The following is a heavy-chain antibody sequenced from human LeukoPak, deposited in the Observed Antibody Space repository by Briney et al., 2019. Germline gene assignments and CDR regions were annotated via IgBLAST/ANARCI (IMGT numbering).Heavy chain of an antibody. V-gene: IGHV3-43*01. CDR3: AKDFQGIVGATQIDF. D-gene: IGHD1-26*01. CDR2: VSWNSDHT. CDR1: GFTFSSYW. Sequence: GGSLRLSCAASGFTFSSYWMTWVRQAPGKGLEWVSLVSWNSDHTSYADSVKGRFTISRDNSKNSLYLEMSSLRIEDTAFYYCAKDFQGIVGATQIDFWGQGTLVTVSS. J-gene: IGHJ4*02.